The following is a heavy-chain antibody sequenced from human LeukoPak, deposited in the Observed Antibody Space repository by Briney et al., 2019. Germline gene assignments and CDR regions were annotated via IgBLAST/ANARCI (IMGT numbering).Heavy chain of an antibody. J-gene: IGHJ3*02. Sequence: ASVKVSCKVSGYTLTELSMHWVRQAPGKGLEWMGGFDPEDGETIYAQKFQGRVTMTEDTSTDTAYMELSSLRSEDTAVYYCATETGGPIVPASAFDIWGQGTMVTVSS. CDR1: GYTLTELS. CDR3: ATETGGPIVPASAFDI. D-gene: IGHD2-2*01. CDR2: FDPEDGET. V-gene: IGHV1-24*01.